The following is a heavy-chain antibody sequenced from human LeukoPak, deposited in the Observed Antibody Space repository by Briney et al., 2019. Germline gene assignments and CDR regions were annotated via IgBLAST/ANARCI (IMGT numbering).Heavy chain of an antibody. D-gene: IGHD4-17*01. Sequence: GGSLRLSCAASGFTFSNAWMNWVRQAPGKGLEWVGRIKSKTDSGTTDYAAPVKGRFTISRDDSKNTLYLQMNSLKTEDTAVYYCTTDIKTVTYHDAFDIWGQGTMVTVSS. V-gene: IGHV3-15*01. CDR1: GFTFSNAW. J-gene: IGHJ3*02. CDR2: IKSKTDSGTT. CDR3: TTDIKTVTYHDAFDI.